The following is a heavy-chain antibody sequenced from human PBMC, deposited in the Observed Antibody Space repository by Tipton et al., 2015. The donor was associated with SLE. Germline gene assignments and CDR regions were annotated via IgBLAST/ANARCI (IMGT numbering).Heavy chain of an antibody. V-gene: IGHV4-31*03. J-gene: IGHJ5*01. CDR1: GGSIRSTNYY. CDR3: AGAPDLPAAYDS. D-gene: IGHD2-2*01. Sequence: TLSLTCTVSGGSIRSTNYYWSWIRQHPEKGLEWIGYIYYTGSTSYNPSLESRVTISVDTSKNQFSLRLTSVTAADSAVYFCAGAPDLPAAYDSWGQGTLVTVSS. CDR2: IYYTGST.